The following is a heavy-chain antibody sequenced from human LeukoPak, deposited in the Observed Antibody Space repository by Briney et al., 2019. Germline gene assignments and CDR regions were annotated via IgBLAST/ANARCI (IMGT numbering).Heavy chain of an antibody. D-gene: IGHD3-10*02. Sequence: PSETLSLTCAVYGGSFSGYYWSWIRQPPGKGLEWIGEINHSGSTNYNPSLKSRVTISVDTSKNQFSLKLSSVTAADTAVYYCATYARELYYFDYWGQGTLVTVSS. CDR3: ATYARELYYFDY. V-gene: IGHV4-34*01. CDR2: INHSGST. CDR1: GGSFSGYY. J-gene: IGHJ4*02.